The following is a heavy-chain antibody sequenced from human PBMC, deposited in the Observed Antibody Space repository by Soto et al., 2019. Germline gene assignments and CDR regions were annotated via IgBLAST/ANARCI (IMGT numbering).Heavy chain of an antibody. CDR3: ARGGGGYNFGAFY. Sequence: QVQLVPSGAEVKTPGSSVQVSCKASGGGNLRDYRTTWVRQAPGQGLEWMGGIIPKLGSANYAQNFQGRVTSTANESTSTVYLELRSLRSDDTSVYYCARGGGGYNFGAFYWCQGSPCTVSS. CDR1: GGGNLRDYR. CDR2: IIPKLGSA. V-gene: IGHV1-69*01. D-gene: IGHD5-12*01. J-gene: IGHJ4*02.